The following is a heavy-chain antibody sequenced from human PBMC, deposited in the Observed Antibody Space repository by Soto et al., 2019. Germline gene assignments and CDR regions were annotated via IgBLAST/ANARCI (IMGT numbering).Heavy chain of an antibody. Sequence: GGSLRLSCAASGFTFDDFAMHWVRQAPGKVLEWVSGINWNSGDIDYADSVRGRFTISRDNANNALYLQMNSLRAEDAAFYYCVKDLGASGAYWYFDLWGRRTLVTVSS. CDR1: GFTFDDFA. V-gene: IGHV3-9*01. CDR3: VKDLGASGAYWYFDL. J-gene: IGHJ2*01. CDR2: INWNSGDI. D-gene: IGHD2-8*02.